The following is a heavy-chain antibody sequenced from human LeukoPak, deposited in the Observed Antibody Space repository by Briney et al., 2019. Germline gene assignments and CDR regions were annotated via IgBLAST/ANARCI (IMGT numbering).Heavy chain of an antibody. V-gene: IGHV4-39*01. CDR1: GGSISSSSYY. CDR2: IYYSGST. D-gene: IGHD4-17*01. Sequence: PSETLSLTCTVSGGSISSSSYYWGWIRQPPGTGLEWIGSIYYSGSTYYNPSLKSRVTISVDTSKNQFSLKLSSVAAADTAVYYCASGDSPFDYWGQGTLVTVSS. CDR3: ASGDSPFDY. J-gene: IGHJ4*02.